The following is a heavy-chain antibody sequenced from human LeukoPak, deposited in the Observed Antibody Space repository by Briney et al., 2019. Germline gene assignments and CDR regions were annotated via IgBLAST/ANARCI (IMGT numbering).Heavy chain of an antibody. CDR2: MNPNSGNT. D-gene: IGHD2-21*02. CDR1: GYTFTSYD. V-gene: IGHV1-8*01. Sequence: ASVKVSCTASGYTFTSYDINWVRQATGQGLEWMGWMNPNSGNTGYAQKFQGRVTMTRNTSISTAYMELSSLRSEDTAVYYCATFRVWVDCGGDCYTDYWGQGTLVIVSS. J-gene: IGHJ4*02. CDR3: ATFRVWVDCGGDCYTDY.